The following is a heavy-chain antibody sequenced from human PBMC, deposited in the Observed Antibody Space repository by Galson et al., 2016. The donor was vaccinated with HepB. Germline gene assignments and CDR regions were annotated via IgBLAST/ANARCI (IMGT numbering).Heavy chain of an antibody. Sequence: ETLSLTCTVSGGSISSSSYYWGWIRQPPGKGLEWIGSIYYSGSTYYNPSLQSRVTISVDTSKNQFSLKMSSVTAADTAVYYCARPYYDISGYYLWYFDPWGRGTLVTVSS. CDR2: IYYSGST. D-gene: IGHD3-22*01. CDR1: GGSISSSSYY. CDR3: ARPYYDISGYYLWYFDP. V-gene: IGHV4-39*01. J-gene: IGHJ2*01.